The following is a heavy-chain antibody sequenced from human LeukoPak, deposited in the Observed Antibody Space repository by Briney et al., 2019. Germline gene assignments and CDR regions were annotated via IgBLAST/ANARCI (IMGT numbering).Heavy chain of an antibody. CDR3: ATSIAAAGYFDY. D-gene: IGHD6-13*01. J-gene: IGHJ4*02. V-gene: IGHV3-30-3*01. CDR2: ISYDGSNK. CDR1: GFTFSSYA. Sequence: GGSLRLSCAASGFTFSSYAMHWVRQAPGKGLEWGAVISYDGSNKYYADSVKGRFTICRDNSKNTLYLKMNSLRSDEKAVYYCATSIAAAGYFDYWGQGTLVTVSS.